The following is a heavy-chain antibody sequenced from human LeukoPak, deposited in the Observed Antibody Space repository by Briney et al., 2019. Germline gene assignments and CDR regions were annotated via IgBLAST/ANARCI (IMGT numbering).Heavy chain of an antibody. J-gene: IGHJ3*02. D-gene: IGHD5-18*01. CDR2: ISGSGGST. CDR1: GFTFSSYG. V-gene: IGHV3-23*01. Sequence: PGGTLRLSCAASGFTFSSYGMSWVRQAPGKGLEWVSAISGSGGSTYYADSVKGRFTISRDNSKNTLYLQMNSLRAEDTAVYYCAKHESGYSYGGDAFDIWGQGTMVTVSS. CDR3: AKHESGYSYGGDAFDI.